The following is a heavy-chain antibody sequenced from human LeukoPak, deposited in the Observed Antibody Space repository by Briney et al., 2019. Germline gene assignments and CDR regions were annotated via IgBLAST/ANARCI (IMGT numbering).Heavy chain of an antibody. CDR3: AKDDGGSYYIYYYYMDV. D-gene: IGHD1-26*01. CDR1: GFSVRTTY. J-gene: IGHJ6*03. Sequence: GGSLRLSCAASGFSVRTTYMSWVRQAPGKGLEWVSVLYTGGGTDHADSVKGRFTISRDNSRNTLYLQMNSLRAEDTAVYYCAKDDGGSYYIYYYYMDVWGKGTTVTISS. CDR2: LYTGGGT. V-gene: IGHV3-53*01.